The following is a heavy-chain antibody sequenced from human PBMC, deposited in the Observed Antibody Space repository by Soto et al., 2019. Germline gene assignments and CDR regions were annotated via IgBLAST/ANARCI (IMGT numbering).Heavy chain of an antibody. V-gene: IGHV2-5*02. D-gene: IGHD4-17*01. CDR1: GFSLSTSGVG. CDR3: AHYGDYRTAFDI. J-gene: IGHJ3*02. CDR2: IYWDDDK. Sequence: QITLKESGPTLVKPTQTLTLTCTFSGFSLSTSGVGVGWIRQPPGKALEWLALIYWDDDKRYTPSLKSRLTITKDTSKNQVVLTMTNMHAVDTAKYHCAHYGDYRTAFDIWGQGTMVTVSS.